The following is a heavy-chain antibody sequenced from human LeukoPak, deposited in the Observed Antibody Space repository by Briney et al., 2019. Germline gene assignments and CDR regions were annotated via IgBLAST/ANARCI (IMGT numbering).Heavy chain of an antibody. CDR2: IYYRGRT. V-gene: IGHV4-59*08. J-gene: IGHJ1*01. CDR3: ARQSDDLGYFQH. Sequence: SETLSLTCTVSGGSLSSYYWSWIRQPPGKGLEWIGYIYYRGRTKYNPPLQSRVTKSVDTSRNQFSLRLSSVTAADTAVYYCARQSDDLGYFQHWGQGTLVTVSS. D-gene: IGHD3-16*01. CDR1: GGSLSSYY.